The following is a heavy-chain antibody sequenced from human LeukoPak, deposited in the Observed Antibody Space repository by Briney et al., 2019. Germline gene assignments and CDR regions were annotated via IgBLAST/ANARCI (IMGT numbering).Heavy chain of an antibody. CDR2: ISGSGGST. Sequence: GGSLRLSCAASGFTFSSFAMNWVRQAPGKGLEWVSGISGSGGSTFYTDSVKGPFTISRDNSKNTLYLQMNSLRAEDTAVYYCAKPGYSYGLGDYFDYWGQGTLVTVSS. CDR1: GFTFSSFA. J-gene: IGHJ4*02. D-gene: IGHD5-18*01. V-gene: IGHV3-23*01. CDR3: AKPGYSYGLGDYFDY.